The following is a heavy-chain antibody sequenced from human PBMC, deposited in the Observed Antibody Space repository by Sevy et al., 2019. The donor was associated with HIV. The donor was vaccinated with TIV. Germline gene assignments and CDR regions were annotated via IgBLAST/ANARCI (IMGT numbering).Heavy chain of an antibody. CDR3: ARSTWNFPAY. Sequence: ASVKVSCKTSGYTFSGYYMHWVRQAPGQGPEWMGWINPNNGGTMNAEKFQGRVTMTGDTSIRTGYLELSRLTFDDTAVYYCARSTWNFPAYWGQGTLVTVSS. CDR1: GYTFSGYY. V-gene: IGHV1-2*02. CDR2: INPNNGGT. J-gene: IGHJ4*02. D-gene: IGHD1-7*01.